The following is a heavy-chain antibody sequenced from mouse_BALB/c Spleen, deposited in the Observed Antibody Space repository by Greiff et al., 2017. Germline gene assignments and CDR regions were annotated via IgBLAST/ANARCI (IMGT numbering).Heavy chain of an antibody. CDR2: ILPGSGST. Sequence: VQLQESGAELMKPGASVKISCKATGYTFSSYWIEWVKQRPGHGLEWIGEILPGSGSTNYNEKFKGKATFTADTSSNTAYMQLSSLTSEDSAVYYCAKTARATAMDYWGQGTSVTVSS. CDR1: GYTFSSYW. CDR3: AKTARATAMDY. D-gene: IGHD3-2*01. V-gene: IGHV1-9*01. J-gene: IGHJ4*01.